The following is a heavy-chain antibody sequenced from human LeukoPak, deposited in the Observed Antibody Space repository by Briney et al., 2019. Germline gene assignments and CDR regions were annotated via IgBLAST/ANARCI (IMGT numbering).Heavy chain of an antibody. CDR1: GYTFTSYD. D-gene: IGHD6-19*01. V-gene: IGHV1-8*01. CDR3: ARRAVAHNYYYYMDV. CDR2: TNPNSGKV. Sequence: ASVKVSCKASGYTFTSYDINWVRQASGQGLEWMGWTNPNSGKVGYAQKFQGRVTITRNTSISTAYMELSSLRSEDTAVYYCARRAVAHNYYYYMDVWGKGTTVTVSS. J-gene: IGHJ6*03.